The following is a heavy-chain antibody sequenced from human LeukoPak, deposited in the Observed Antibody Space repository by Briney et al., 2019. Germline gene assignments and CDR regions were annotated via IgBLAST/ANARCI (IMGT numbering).Heavy chain of an antibody. Sequence: SETLSLTRALYRGSFSVYYWSWIRQPPGKGLEWIGEINHSGSTNYNPSPKSRVSISVDSSKNQFSLKVSSVTAAAAAVYYCAGGSDTAAGLYWGQGSLVTVCS. J-gene: IGHJ4*02. CDR2: INHSGST. V-gene: IGHV4-34*01. CDR3: AGGSDTAAGLY. D-gene: IGHD6-13*01. CDR1: RGSFSVYY.